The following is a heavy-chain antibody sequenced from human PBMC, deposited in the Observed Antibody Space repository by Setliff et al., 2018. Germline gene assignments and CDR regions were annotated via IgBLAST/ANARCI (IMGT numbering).Heavy chain of an antibody. Sequence: GASVKVSCKASGGTFSSYGISWVRQAPGQGLEWMGWMSPVYGIANYAQKFQGRVTITTDESTSTAFMQLSSLRSDDTAVYYCVREGVDRRSSTDYRYYMDVWGKGTTVTV. CDR3: VREGVDRRSSTDYRYYMDV. D-gene: IGHD6-6*01. J-gene: IGHJ6*03. CDR1: GGTFSSYG. V-gene: IGHV1-69*05. CDR2: MSPVYGIA.